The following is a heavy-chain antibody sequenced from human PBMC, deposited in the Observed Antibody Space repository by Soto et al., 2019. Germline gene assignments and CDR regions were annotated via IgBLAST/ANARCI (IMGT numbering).Heavy chain of an antibody. CDR1: GGSISSSSYY. Sequence: SETLSLTCTVSGGSISSSSYYWGWIRQPPGRGLEWIGSGYYSGITYYNPSLKSRVAISVDTSKNQFSLKLSSVTAADTAVYFCARLPADTPPYEGRIFDYWGQGALVTVSS. CDR3: ARLPADTPPYEGRIFDY. V-gene: IGHV4-39*01. J-gene: IGHJ4*02. CDR2: GYYSGIT. D-gene: IGHD3-22*01.